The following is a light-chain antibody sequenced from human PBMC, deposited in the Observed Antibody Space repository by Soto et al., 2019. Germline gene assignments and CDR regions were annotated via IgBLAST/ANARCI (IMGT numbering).Light chain of an antibody. CDR1: SSDVGGYNY. CDR2: EVS. J-gene: IGLJ1*01. Sequence: QSALTQPASVSGSPGQSITISCTGTSSDVGGYNYVSWYQQHPGTAPKLMIYEVSNRPSGLSNRFSGSKSGNTASLTISGLQAEDEADYYCSSYTSSSSLYVFGTETKLTVL. CDR3: SSYTSSSSLYV. V-gene: IGLV2-14*01.